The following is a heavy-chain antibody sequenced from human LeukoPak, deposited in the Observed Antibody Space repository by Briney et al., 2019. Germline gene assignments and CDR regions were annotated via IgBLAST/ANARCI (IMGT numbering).Heavy chain of an antibody. CDR1: GYTFTSYY. Sequence: ASVKVSCKASGYTFTSYYMHWVRQAPGQGLEWMGIINPSGGSTSYAQKFQGRVTMTRDTSTSTVYMELSSLRSEDTAVYYCAKYVCGGDCYDYFDCWGQGTLVTVSS. D-gene: IGHD2-21*02. CDR3: AKYVCGGDCYDYFDC. V-gene: IGHV1-46*01. CDR2: INPSGGST. J-gene: IGHJ4*02.